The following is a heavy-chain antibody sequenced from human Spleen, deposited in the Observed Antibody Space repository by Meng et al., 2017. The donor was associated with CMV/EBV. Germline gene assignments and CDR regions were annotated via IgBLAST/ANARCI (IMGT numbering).Heavy chain of an antibody. CDR1: IRSGDYY. CDR2: IYYSGST. J-gene: IGHJ2*01. Sequence: IRSGDYYWGWIRQPPGKGLEWIGYIYYSGSTYYDPSLKSRVTISVDTSKNQFSLKLSSVTAADTAVYYCARERGYCSSTSCPYWYFDLWGRGTLVTVSS. V-gene: IGHV4-30-4*08. CDR3: ARERGYCSSTSCPYWYFDL. D-gene: IGHD2-2*01.